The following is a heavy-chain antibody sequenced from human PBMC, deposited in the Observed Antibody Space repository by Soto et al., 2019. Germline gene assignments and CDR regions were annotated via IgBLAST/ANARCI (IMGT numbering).Heavy chain of an antibody. CDR3: ARVGKGSSNYDILTGYYASWFDT. D-gene: IGHD3-9*01. CDR1: GGTFSSYA. Sequence: SVKVSCKASGGTFSSYAISWVRQAPGQGLEWMGGIIPIFGTANYAQKFQGRVTITADESTSTAYMELSSLRSEDTAVYYCARVGKGSSNYDILTGYYASWFDTWGQGTLVTVSS. CDR2: IIPIFGTA. J-gene: IGHJ5*02. V-gene: IGHV1-69*13.